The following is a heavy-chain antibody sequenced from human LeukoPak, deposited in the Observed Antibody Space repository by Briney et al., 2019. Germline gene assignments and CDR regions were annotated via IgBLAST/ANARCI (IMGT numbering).Heavy chain of an antibody. D-gene: IGHD3-22*01. V-gene: IGHV3-23*01. Sequence: HPGGSLRLSCAASGFTFNTYAMSWVRQAPGEGLEWVSGVIGSGKTTFYADSVKGRFTISRDNSRNTLYLQMNRLRVEDTAVYYCTRPHVDGGYYYHQYWGQGTLVTVSS. CDR1: GFTFNTYA. J-gene: IGHJ4*02. CDR3: TRPHVDGGYYYHQY. CDR2: VIGSGKTT.